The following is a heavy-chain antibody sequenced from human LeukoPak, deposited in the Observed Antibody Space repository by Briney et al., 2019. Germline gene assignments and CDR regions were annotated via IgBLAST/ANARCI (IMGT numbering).Heavy chain of an antibody. D-gene: IGHD3-10*01. CDR3: ARGWGSGTYWFDP. CDR1: GYTFTDYF. J-gene: IGHJ5*02. Sequence: ASVKVSCKASGYTFTDYFLHWVRQATGQGLEWMGWMNPNSGNTGYAQKFQGRVTITRNTSISTAYMELSSLRSEDTAVYYCARGWGSGTYWFDPWGQGTLVTVSS. V-gene: IGHV1-8*03. CDR2: MNPNSGNT.